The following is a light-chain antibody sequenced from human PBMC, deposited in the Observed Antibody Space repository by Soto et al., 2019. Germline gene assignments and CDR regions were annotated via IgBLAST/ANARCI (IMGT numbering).Light chain of an antibody. CDR2: AAS. CDR3: QHYSSTLRIVT. J-gene: IGKJ3*01. V-gene: IGKV1-39*01. CDR1: QSVSSY. Sequence: DIQMTQSPSSLSASVGDRVTITCSASQSVSSYLNWYQQRPGKAPNLLIYAASSLQNGVPSRFSGSGSGTDFSLTINSLQPEDFATYYCQHYSSTLRIVTFGPGTKVDIK.